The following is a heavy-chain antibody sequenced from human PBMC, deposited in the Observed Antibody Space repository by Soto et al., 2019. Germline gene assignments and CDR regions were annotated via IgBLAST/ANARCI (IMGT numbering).Heavy chain of an antibody. Sequence: EVKLVESGGGLIQPGGSLRLSCAASGYSVSSNYMRWVRQAPGKGLEWVSVIYTGGSTHYADSVEGRFTISRDISKNTLYLQMNSLRAEDTAVYYCARDPGSIAVAGTIWGQGTLVTVSS. J-gene: IGHJ4*02. CDR1: GYSVSSNY. D-gene: IGHD6-19*01. CDR2: IYTGGST. V-gene: IGHV3-53*01. CDR3: ARDPGSIAVAGTI.